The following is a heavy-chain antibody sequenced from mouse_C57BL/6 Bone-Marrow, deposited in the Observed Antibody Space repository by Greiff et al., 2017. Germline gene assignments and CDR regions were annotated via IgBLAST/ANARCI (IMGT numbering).Heavy chain of an antibody. D-gene: IGHD5-2*01. V-gene: IGHV1-85*01. CDR1: GYTFTSYD. Sequence: QVQLQQSGPELVKPGASVKLSCKASGYTFTSYDINWVKQRHGQGLEWIGWINPRDGSTKYNEKFKGKATLTVDTSSSTAYMELHSLTSEDSAVYYCSGEYCTGYWYFDVWGTGTTVTVSS. CDR2: INPRDGST. J-gene: IGHJ1*03. CDR3: SGEYCTGYWYFDV.